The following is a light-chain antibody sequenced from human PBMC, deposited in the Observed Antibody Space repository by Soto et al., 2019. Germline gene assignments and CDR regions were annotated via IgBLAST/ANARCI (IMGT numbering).Light chain of an antibody. CDR2: GAS. V-gene: IGKV3-20*01. CDR1: QSVSSY. Sequence: TVLTQSPATLSLSPGERATLSCRASQSVSSYLAWYQQKPGQAPRLLIYGASSRATGIPDRFSGSGSGTDFTLTISRLEPEDFAVYYCQQYGSSPWTFGQGTKVDIK. CDR3: QQYGSSPWT. J-gene: IGKJ1*01.